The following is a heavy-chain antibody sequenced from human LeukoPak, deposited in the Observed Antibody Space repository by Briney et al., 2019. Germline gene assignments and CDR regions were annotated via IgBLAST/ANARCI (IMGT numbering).Heavy chain of an antibody. J-gene: IGHJ6*03. Sequence: TGGSLRLSCAASGFTFDDYAMHWVRQAPGKGLEWVSLISWDGGSTYYADSVKGRFTISRDNSKNSLYLQMNSLRAEDTALYYCARGGISIFGVVIYMDVWGKGTTVTVSS. D-gene: IGHD3-3*01. CDR3: ARGGISIFGVVIYMDV. V-gene: IGHV3-43D*03. CDR2: ISWDGGST. CDR1: GFTFDDYA.